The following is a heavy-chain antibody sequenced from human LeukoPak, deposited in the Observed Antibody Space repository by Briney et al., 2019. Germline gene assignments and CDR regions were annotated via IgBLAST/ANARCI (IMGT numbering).Heavy chain of an antibody. Sequence: PGGSLRLSCTGSGFTSGFIFSNAWMSWVRQAPGKGLEWVGRIKSKIAGGATDYAAPVKGRFIISRDDSKNTMYLQMNSLKIDDTAVYYCSETGGDGHWGQGTLVTVSS. V-gene: IGHV3-15*01. CDR3: SETGGDGH. J-gene: IGHJ4*02. CDR1: GFTSGFIFSNAW. D-gene: IGHD2-21*02. CDR2: IKSKIAGGAT.